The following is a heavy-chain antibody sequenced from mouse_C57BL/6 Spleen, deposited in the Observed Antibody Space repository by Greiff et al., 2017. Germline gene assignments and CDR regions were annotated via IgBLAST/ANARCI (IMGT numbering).Heavy chain of an antibody. CDR1: GYTFTSYW. D-gene: IGHD2-2*01. CDR2: IDPSDSET. J-gene: IGHJ4*01. V-gene: IGHV1-52*01. CDR3: ATGGRTTMVTTDAMDY. Sequence: QVQLQQPGAELVRPGSSVKLSCKASGYTFTSYWMHWVKQRPIQGLEWIGNIDPSDSETHYNQKFKDKATLTVDKSSSTAYMQLSSLTSEDSAVXYCATGGRTTMVTTDAMDYWGQGTSVTVSS.